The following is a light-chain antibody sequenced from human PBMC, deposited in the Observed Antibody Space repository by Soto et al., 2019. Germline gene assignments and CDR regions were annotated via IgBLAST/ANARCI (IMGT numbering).Light chain of an antibody. Sequence: DIQMTQSPSTLSASVGDRVTITCRASQSISSWLAWYQQKPGKAPKLLIYDASSLESGVPSRFSGSGSGTEFTLTISSLQPDDFATYYCQKDNSYFWTFGQGTKVEIK. CDR1: QSISSW. V-gene: IGKV1-5*01. J-gene: IGKJ1*01. CDR3: QKDNSYFWT. CDR2: DAS.